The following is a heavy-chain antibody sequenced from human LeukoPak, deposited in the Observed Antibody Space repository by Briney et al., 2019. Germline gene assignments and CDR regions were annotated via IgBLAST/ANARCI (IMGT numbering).Heavy chain of an antibody. CDR3: VRQQTPHGNFDY. J-gene: IGHJ4*02. V-gene: IGHV3-13*01. Sequence: GGSLRLSCATSGFTFSNHAMHWVRQATGKGLEWVSAIGIAGDTFYPGSVKGRFTISRENAKNSLSLQINSLKAEDTAVYYCVRQQTPHGNFDYWGQGTLVTVSS. CDR2: IGIAGDT. D-gene: IGHD1-26*01. CDR1: GFTFSNHA.